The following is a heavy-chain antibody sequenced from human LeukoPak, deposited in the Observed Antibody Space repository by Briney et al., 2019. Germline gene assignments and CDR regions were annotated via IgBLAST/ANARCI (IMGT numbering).Heavy chain of an antibody. Sequence: SETLSLTCAVYGGSFSGYHWSWIRQPPGRGLEWIGEINHSGSTNYNPSLKSRVTISVDTSKNQFSLKLSSVTAADTAVYYCARVGGINEGIQLWPLDYWGQGTLVTVSS. V-gene: IGHV4-34*01. J-gene: IGHJ4*02. CDR2: INHSGST. CDR3: ARVGGINEGIQLWPLDY. CDR1: GGSFSGYH. D-gene: IGHD5-18*01.